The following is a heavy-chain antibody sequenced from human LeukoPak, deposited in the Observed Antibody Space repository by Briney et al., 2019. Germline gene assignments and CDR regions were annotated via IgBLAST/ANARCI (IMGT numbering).Heavy chain of an antibody. J-gene: IGHJ4*02. CDR1: GDSISSGDYY. CDR3: ARDLYSSGWQIFDY. CDR2: ISSSGST. Sequence: SETLSLTCTVSGDSISSGDYYWSWIRQPAGKGLEWIGRISSSGSTDYNPSLKSRVTISVDTSKNQFSLKLSSVTAADTAVYYCARDLYSSGWQIFDYWGQGTLVTVSS. D-gene: IGHD6-19*01. V-gene: IGHV4-61*02.